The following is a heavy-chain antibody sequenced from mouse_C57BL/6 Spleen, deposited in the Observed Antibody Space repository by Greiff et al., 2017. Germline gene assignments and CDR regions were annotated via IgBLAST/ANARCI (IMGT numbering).Heavy chain of an antibody. CDR2: ILPGSGST. CDR1: GYTFTGYW. V-gene: IGHV1-9*01. CDR3: ARRGGLWYFDV. J-gene: IGHJ1*03. Sequence: QVQLQQSGAELMKPGASVKLSCKATGYTFTGYWIEWVKQRPGHGLEWIGEILPGSGSTNYNEKFKGKATFTADTSSNTAYMQLSGLTTEDSAIYYCARRGGLWYFDVWGTGTTVTVSS.